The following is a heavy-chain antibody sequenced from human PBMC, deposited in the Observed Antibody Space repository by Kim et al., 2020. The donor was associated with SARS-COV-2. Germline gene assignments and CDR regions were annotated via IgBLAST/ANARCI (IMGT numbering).Heavy chain of an antibody. Sequence: GGSLRLSCAASGFTFSSYWMHWVRQAPGKGLVWVSRINSDGSSTSYADSVKGRFTISRDNAKNTLYLQMNRLRAEDTAVYYCARVRRVVTAITPFDYWGQGTLVTVSS. CDR3: ARVRRVVTAITPFDY. V-gene: IGHV3-74*01. CDR2: INSDGSST. J-gene: IGHJ4*02. CDR1: GFTFSSYW. D-gene: IGHD2-21*02.